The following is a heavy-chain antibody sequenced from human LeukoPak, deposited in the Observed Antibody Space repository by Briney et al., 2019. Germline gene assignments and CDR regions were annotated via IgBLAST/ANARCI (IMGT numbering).Heavy chain of an antibody. CDR3: AREEFPDAFDI. J-gene: IGHJ3*02. Sequence: RASETLSLTCTVSGGSISSYYWSWIRQPPGKGLEWIGYIYYSGSTNYNPSLKSRVTISVDTSKNQFSLKLSSVTAADTAVYYCAREEFPDAFDIWGQGTMVTVSS. V-gene: IGHV4-59*01. CDR2: IYYSGST. CDR1: GGSISSYY. D-gene: IGHD2-21*01.